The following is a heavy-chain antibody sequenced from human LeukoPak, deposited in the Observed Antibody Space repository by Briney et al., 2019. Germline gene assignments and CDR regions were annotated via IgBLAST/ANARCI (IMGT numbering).Heavy chain of an antibody. Sequence: GGSLRLSCAASGFTFSSYSMNWVRQAPGKGLEWVSSISSSSSYIYYADSVKGRFTISRDNAKNSLYLQMNSLRAEDTAVYYCARGGSRDGYNPLDYWGQGTLVTVSS. J-gene: IGHJ4*02. CDR2: ISSSSSYI. V-gene: IGHV3-21*01. D-gene: IGHD5-24*01. CDR1: GFTFSSYS. CDR3: ARGGSRDGYNPLDY.